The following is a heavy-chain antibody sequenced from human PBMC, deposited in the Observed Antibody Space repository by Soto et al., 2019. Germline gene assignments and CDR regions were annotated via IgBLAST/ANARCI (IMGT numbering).Heavy chain of an antibody. V-gene: IGHV3-23*01. CDR1: GLTFSNFA. D-gene: IGHD3-16*01. J-gene: IGHJ4*02. CDR2: ISGSGGVT. Sequence: GGSLRLSCAASGLTFSNFALSWGRQAPGKGLEWVSVISGSGGVTYYADSVQGRFTISSDNSRNTLYLQMNSLRAEDTAVYYCAIVPNPPGGGGWGQGTLVTGAS. CDR3: AIVPNPPGGGG.